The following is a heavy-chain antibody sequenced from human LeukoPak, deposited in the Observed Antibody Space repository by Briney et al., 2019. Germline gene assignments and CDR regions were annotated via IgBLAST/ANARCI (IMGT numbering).Heavy chain of an antibody. CDR2: INSRSSNI. V-gene: IGHV3-48*01. J-gene: IGHJ4*02. CDR1: EITLSSYS. D-gene: IGHD2-2*01. CDR3: ASGLLVPPATSLGY. Sequence: GGSLRLSCEASEITLSSYSMSWVRQAPGKGLEWLSYINSRSSNIYYADSVKGRFTVSRDNGKNSLYLQMNSLTAEDTAIYFCASGLLVPPATSLGYWGQGTLVTVSS.